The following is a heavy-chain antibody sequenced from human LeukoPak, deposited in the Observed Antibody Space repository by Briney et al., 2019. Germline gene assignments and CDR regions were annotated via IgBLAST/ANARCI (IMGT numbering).Heavy chain of an antibody. CDR2: IYHSGST. J-gene: IGHJ4*02. Sequence: SETLSLTCTVSGGSISSGGYYWSWIRQPPGKGLEWIGYIYHSGSTNYNPSLKSRVTISVDKSKNQFSLKLSSVTAADTAVYYCARNPGSDYPEWWGQGTLVTVSS. D-gene: IGHD4-17*01. CDR1: GGSISSGGYY. V-gene: IGHV4-30-2*01. CDR3: ARNPGSDYPEW.